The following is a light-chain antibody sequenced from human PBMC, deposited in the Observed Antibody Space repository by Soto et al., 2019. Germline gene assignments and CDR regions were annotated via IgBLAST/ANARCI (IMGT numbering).Light chain of an antibody. CDR2: DVA. V-gene: IGLV2-11*01. Sequence: QSVLTQPRSVSGSPGQSVTISCSGTSSDVGAYNHVSWYQQHPGKAPKLVIYDVAKRPSGVPDRFSGSKSGNTASLTISGLQTEDEGNYYCSSDAGYYTLVFGGGTKLTVL. CDR1: SSDVGAYNH. J-gene: IGLJ2*01. CDR3: SSDAGYYTLV.